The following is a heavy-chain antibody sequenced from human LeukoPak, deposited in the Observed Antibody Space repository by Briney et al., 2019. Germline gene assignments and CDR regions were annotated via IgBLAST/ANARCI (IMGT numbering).Heavy chain of an antibody. CDR3: ARTKDGYNWDY. CDR2: IYTSGST. V-gene: IGHV4-4*07. Sequence: PSETLSLTCTVSVDSISIYYGSWIRQPAGKGLEWIGRIYTSGSTNYNPSLKSRVTMSVDTSKNQFSLKLSSVTAADTAVYYCARTKDGYNWDYWGQGTLVTVSS. D-gene: IGHD5-24*01. J-gene: IGHJ4*02. CDR1: VDSISIYY.